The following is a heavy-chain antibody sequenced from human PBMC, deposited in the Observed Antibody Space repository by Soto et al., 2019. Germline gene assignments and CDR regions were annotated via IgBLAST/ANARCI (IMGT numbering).Heavy chain of an antibody. D-gene: IGHD5-18*01. CDR2: IIPIFGTA. CDR1: GGTFSSYA. V-gene: IGHV1-69*01. Sequence: QVQLVQSGAEVKKPGSSVKVSCKASGGTFSSYAISWVRQAPGQGLEWMGGIIPIFGTANYAQKFQGRVTITADESTSTAYMELSSLRSEDTAVYYCASIPMDTAMADAMTDYYYYYGMDVWGQGTTVTVSS. CDR3: ASIPMDTAMADAMTDYYYYYGMDV. J-gene: IGHJ6*02.